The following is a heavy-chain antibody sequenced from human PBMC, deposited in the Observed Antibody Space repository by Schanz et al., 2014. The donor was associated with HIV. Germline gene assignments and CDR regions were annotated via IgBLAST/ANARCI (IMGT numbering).Heavy chain of an antibody. CDR3: YGDESGY. CDR2: ISGNSRYI. D-gene: IGHD4-17*01. Sequence: EVQLVESGGGLVKPGGSLRLSCAASGFIFSSYTIYWVRQTPEKGLEWVSSISGNSRYIYYAESVKGRFTISRDNAKKSLYLQMNSLRAEDTAVYYCYGDESGYWGQGTLVTVSS. J-gene: IGHJ4*02. CDR1: GFIFSSYT. V-gene: IGHV3-21*02.